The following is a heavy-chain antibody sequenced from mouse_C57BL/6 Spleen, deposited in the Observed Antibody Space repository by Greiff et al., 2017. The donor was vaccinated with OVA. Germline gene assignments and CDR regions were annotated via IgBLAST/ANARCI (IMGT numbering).Heavy chain of an antibody. V-gene: IGHV1-82*01. CDR3: ASFPPVAY. CDR2: IYPGDGDT. Sequence: QVQLKQSGPELVKPGASVKISCKASGYAFSSSWMNWVKQRPGKGLEWIGRIYPGDGDTNYNGKFKGKATLTADKSSSTAYMQLSSLTSEDSAVYFCASFPPVAYWGQGTLVTVSA. J-gene: IGHJ3*01. CDR1: GYAFSSSW.